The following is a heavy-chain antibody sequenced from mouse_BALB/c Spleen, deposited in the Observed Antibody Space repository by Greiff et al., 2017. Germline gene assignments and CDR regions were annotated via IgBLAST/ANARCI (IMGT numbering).Heavy chain of an antibody. D-gene: IGHD3-1*01. Sequence: DVMLVESGGGLVQPGGSLRLSCATSGFTFSDFYMEWVRQPPGKRLEWIAASSNKANDSTTEYSVSVKGRFIVSRDTSQSILYLQMNALRAEDTAMYYCAREGSSGYAYWGQGTLVTVSA. CDR2: SSNKANDSTT. CDR1: GFTFSDFY. CDR3: AREGSSGYAY. J-gene: IGHJ3*01. V-gene: IGHV7-1*02.